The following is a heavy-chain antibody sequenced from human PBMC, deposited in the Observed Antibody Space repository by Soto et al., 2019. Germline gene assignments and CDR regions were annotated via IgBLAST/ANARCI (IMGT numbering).Heavy chain of an antibody. J-gene: IGHJ4*02. CDR3: AREPSNWNYCFDY. D-gene: IGHD1-7*01. CDR2: ISSSGTTI. CDR1: GFTFSDYY. V-gene: IGHV3-11*01. Sequence: GGSLRLSCAASGFTFSDYYMSWIRQAPGKGLEWVSYISSSGTTIFYADSLRGRFTISRDNAKKSLYLQMNSLRGADTAVYYCAREPSNWNYCFDYWGQGTLVTVCS.